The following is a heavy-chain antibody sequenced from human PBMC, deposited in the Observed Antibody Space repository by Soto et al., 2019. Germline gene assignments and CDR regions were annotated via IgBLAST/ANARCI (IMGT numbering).Heavy chain of an antibody. CDR3: ARASGGYHLDY. CDR2: INSDGSSK. CDR1: GFTFSSYW. D-gene: IGHD3-22*01. V-gene: IGHV3-74*01. J-gene: IGHJ4*02. Sequence: GGSLRLSCAASGFTFSSYWMHWVRQAPGKGLVWVSRINSDGSSKSYADSVKGRFTISRDNAKNTLYLQMNSLRAEDTAVYYCARASGGYHLDYWGQGTLVTVSS.